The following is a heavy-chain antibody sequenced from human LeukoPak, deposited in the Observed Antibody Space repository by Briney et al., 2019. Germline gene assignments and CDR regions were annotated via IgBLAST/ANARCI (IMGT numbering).Heavy chain of an antibody. D-gene: IGHD1-26*01. CDR1: GFTFSNYA. CDR2: ISDSGSST. V-gene: IGHV3-23*01. Sequence: QPGGSLRLSCAASGFTFSNYAMSWVRQAPGKGLEWVSLISDSGSSTYYADSVKGRFTISRDNSKNTLYLQMNSLRAEDTAVYYCARGGGSRNFDYWGQGTLVTVSS. CDR3: ARGGGSRNFDY. J-gene: IGHJ4*02.